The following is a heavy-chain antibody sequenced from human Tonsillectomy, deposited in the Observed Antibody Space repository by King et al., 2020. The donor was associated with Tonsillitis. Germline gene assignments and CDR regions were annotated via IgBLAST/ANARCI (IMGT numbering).Heavy chain of an antibody. CDR1: GGSISYTSYH. CDR3: ARDPGYSRGFDP. Sequence: QLQESGPGLVKPSETLSLTCIVSGGSISYTSYHWGVLRQPPGKGLEWIGSIYYSCKTYYNSSLKSRVTILVDTSKNRFSLKRGSVTAADTAVYYCARDPGYSRGFDPWGQGTLVTVSS. J-gene: IGHJ5*02. D-gene: IGHD3-22*01. V-gene: IGHV4-39*02. CDR2: IYYSCKT.